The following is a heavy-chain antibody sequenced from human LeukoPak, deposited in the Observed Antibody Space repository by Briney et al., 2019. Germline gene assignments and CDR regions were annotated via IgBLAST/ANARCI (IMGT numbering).Heavy chain of an antibody. Sequence: ASETLSLTCTVSGGSISSSSYYWGWIRQPPGKGLEWIGSIYYSGSTYYNPSLKSRVTISVDTSKNQFSLKLSSVTAADTAVYYCAREGYGEWFGEDMDVWGKGTTVTISS. V-gene: IGHV4-39*07. CDR3: AREGYGEWFGEDMDV. CDR2: IYYSGST. J-gene: IGHJ6*03. D-gene: IGHD3-10*01. CDR1: GGSISSSSYY.